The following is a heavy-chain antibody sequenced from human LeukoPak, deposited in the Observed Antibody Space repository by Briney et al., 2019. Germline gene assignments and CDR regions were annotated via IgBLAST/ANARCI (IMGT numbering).Heavy chain of an antibody. CDR2: ITWNGEST. CDR3: ARDWRSGFSIDF. Sequence: PGGSLRLSCAASGFYFGDYGMSWVRQVPGKGLEWVAGITWNGESTSYAESVKGRFTISRDNTRNFLYLQMNSLGADDTAVYYCARDWRSGFSIDFWGQGLLVTDSS. CDR1: GFYFGDYG. D-gene: IGHD3-22*01. J-gene: IGHJ4*02. V-gene: IGHV3-20*04.